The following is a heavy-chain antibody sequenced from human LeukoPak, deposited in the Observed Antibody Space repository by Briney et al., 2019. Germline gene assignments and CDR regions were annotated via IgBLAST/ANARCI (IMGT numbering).Heavy chain of an antibody. CDR2: IKPKTDGETT. J-gene: IGHJ4*02. Sequence: GGSLRLSCAVSGFTFSGFWMSWSRQAPGKGLEWVGRIKPKTDGETTEYAAPVKDRFSISRDDSKSMMYLQMNSLKTEDTAVYYCITPLPYSAQGGQGTLVTVSS. CDR3: ITPLPYSAQ. CDR1: GFTFSGFW. V-gene: IGHV3-15*01. D-gene: IGHD2-21*01.